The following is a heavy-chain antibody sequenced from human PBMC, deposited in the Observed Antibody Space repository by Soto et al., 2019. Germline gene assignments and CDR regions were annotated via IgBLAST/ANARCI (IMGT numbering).Heavy chain of an antibody. CDR1: GGSISSSSYY. D-gene: IGHD2-21*01. V-gene: IGHV4-39*01. CDR3: ARLSYCSGDCYWFDY. Sequence: SSETLSLTCTVSGGSISSSSYYWGWLRQPPGKGLEWIGNFYQSGLINYNPSLKSRVTISVDTSKNQFSLKLSSVTATDTAVYYCARLSYCSGDCYWFDYWGQGTLVTVPS. CDR2: FYQSGLI. J-gene: IGHJ4*02.